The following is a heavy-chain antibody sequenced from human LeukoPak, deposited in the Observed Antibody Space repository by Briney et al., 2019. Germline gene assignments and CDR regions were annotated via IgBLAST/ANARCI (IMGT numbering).Heavy chain of an antibody. D-gene: IGHD2-2*01. V-gene: IGHV3-30-3*01. J-gene: IGHJ4*02. CDR1: GFTFSSYA. CDR3: AREFFDIVVVPAALDY. Sequence: GGSLRLSCAASGFTFSSYAMHWVRQAPGKGLEWVAVISYDGSNKYYADSVKGRFTISRDNSKNTLYLQMNSLRAEDTAVYYCAREFFDIVVVPAALDYWGQRTLVTVSS. CDR2: ISYDGSNK.